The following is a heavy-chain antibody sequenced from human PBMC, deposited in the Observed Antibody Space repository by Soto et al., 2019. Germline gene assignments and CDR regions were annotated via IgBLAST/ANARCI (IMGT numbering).Heavy chain of an antibody. Sequence: EVQLVESGGALVQPGVSLRLTCATSGFTFSNYWMTWVRQAPGKGLEWVANINKDGSQTSFVDSVKGRFTIFRDNAKSSLYLQMNSPRGEDTDNCYCVKEIAAAQWGQGTLVTVSS. CDR2: INKDGSQT. J-gene: IGHJ4*02. CDR3: VKEIAAAQ. V-gene: IGHV3-7*01. CDR1: GFTFSNYW. D-gene: IGHD6-25*01.